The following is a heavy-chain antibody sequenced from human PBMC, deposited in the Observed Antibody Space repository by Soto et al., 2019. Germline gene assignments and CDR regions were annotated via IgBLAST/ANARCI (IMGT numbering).Heavy chain of an antibody. CDR1: GFTFSSYA. CDR2: ISYDGSNK. Sequence: GGSLRLSCAASGFTFSSYAMHWVRQAPGKGLEWVAVISYDGSNKYYADSVKGRFTISRDNSKNTLYLQMNSLRAEDTAVYYCARDRTSGSYTHDAFDIWDQGTMVTVSS. J-gene: IGHJ3*02. CDR3: ARDRTSGSYTHDAFDI. V-gene: IGHV3-30-3*01. D-gene: IGHD1-26*01.